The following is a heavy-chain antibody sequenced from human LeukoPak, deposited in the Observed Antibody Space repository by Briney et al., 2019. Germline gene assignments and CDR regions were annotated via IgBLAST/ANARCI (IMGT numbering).Heavy chain of an antibody. V-gene: IGHV4-38-2*02. D-gene: IGHD3-16*01. CDR3: ARGGVMYGDY. CDR2: IYHSGST. Sequence: SETLSLTCTVSGGSISSYYWSWIRQPPGKGLEWIGSIYHSGSTYYNPSLKSRVTISVDTSKNQFSLKLSSVTAADTAVYYCARGGVMYGDYWGQGTLVTVSS. CDR1: GGSISSYY. J-gene: IGHJ4*02.